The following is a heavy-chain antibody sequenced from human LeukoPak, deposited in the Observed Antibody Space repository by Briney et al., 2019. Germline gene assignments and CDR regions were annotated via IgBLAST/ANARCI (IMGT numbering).Heavy chain of an antibody. CDR1: GLTVSSNY. CDR3: ARGGDSSGSVRTAFDI. CDR2: INSGSST. V-gene: IGHV3-53*01. Sequence: GGSLRLPCAASGLTVSSNYMSWVRQAPGKGLYWVSVINSGSSTYYADSVKGRFTISRDNSKNTLYLQMNSLRAEDTAVYYCARGGDSSGSVRTAFDIWGQGTMVTVSS. D-gene: IGHD3-22*01. J-gene: IGHJ3*02.